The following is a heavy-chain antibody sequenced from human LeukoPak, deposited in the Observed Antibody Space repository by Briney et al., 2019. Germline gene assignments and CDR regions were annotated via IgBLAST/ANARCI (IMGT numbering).Heavy chain of an antibody. D-gene: IGHD3-16*01. CDR2: VDPEDGET. Sequence: ASVKVSCKVSGYTFTDYYMHWVQQAPGKGLEWMGLVDPEDGETIYAEKFQGRVTITADTSTDTAYMELSSLRSEDTAVYYCATDPADALSGGFDPWGQRTLVTVSS. CDR3: ATDPADALSGGFDP. J-gene: IGHJ5*02. CDR1: GYTFTDYY. V-gene: IGHV1-69-2*01.